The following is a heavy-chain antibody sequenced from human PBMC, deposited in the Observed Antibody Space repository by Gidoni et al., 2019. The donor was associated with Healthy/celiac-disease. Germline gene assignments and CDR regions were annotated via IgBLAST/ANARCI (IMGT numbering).Heavy chain of an antibody. CDR3: TTPRKYSSDSLGAFDI. J-gene: IGHJ3*02. CDR2: IKSKTDGGTT. D-gene: IGHD6-19*01. V-gene: IGHV3-15*01. CDR1: GFTFSNAW. Sequence: EVQLVESGGGLVKPGGSLRLSCATSGFTFSNAWMSWLRQAPGKGLEWVGRIKSKTDGGTTDYAAPVKGRFTISRDDSKNTLYLQMNSLKTEDTAVYYCTTPRKYSSDSLGAFDIWGQGTMVTVSS.